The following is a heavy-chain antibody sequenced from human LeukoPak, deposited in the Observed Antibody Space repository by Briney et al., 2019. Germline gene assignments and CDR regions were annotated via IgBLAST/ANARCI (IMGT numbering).Heavy chain of an antibody. CDR1: GFTVSSNS. V-gene: IGHV3-53*01. Sequence: GGSLRLSCTVSGFTVSSNSMSWVRQAPGKGLEWVSFIYSDNTHYSDSVKGRFTISRDNSKNTLYLQMNSLRAEDTAVYYCATFYGSGKGGAFDIWGQGTMVTVSS. CDR3: ATFYGSGKGGAFDI. D-gene: IGHD3-10*01. CDR2: IYSDNT. J-gene: IGHJ3*02.